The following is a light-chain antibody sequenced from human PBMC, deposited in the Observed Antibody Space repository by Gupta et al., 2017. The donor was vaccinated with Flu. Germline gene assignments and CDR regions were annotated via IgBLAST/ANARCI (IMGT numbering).Light chain of an antibody. CDR2: EIS. J-gene: IGLJ1*01. V-gene: IGLV2-14*01. CDR3: CSYATNSPDV. CDR1: SSDVGNYNY. Sequence: QSALTQPVSVSGSPGQSITISCTGTSSDVGNYNYVSWYQQRPGKAPKLIIYEISDRPSGVSSRFSGSKSGNTASLTISGHQADDEADYYCCSYATNSPDVFGTGIKVTVL.